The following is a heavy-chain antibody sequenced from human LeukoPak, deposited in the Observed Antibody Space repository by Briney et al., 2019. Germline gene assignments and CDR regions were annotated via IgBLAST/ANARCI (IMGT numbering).Heavy chain of an antibody. CDR1: GFTFSSYG. J-gene: IGHJ5*02. V-gene: IGHV3-23*01. Sequence: PGGSLRLSCAASGFTFSSYGMSWVRQAPGKGLEWVSAISGSGDTTYYADSVKGRFTISRDNSKNTLYLQMNSLRAEDTAVYYCAKEPLSWYNWNYEDWFDPWGQGALVTVSS. CDR3: AKEPLSWYNWNYEDWFDP. CDR2: ISGSGDTT. D-gene: IGHD1-7*01.